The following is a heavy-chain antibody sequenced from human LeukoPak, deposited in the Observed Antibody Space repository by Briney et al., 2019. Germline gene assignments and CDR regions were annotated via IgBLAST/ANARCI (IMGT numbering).Heavy chain of an antibody. J-gene: IGHJ3*01. Sequence: PPETLSLTCAVYGGSFSGYYWSWIRQPPGKGLEWIGFVVYSGSTNYNPSLKGRVTISIDTSNNQLSLKLSSVTAADTAVYYCARHREMDSYDAFDVWGQGTMVTVSS. V-gene: IGHV4-59*08. D-gene: IGHD5-24*01. CDR3: ARHREMDSYDAFDV. CDR1: GGSFSGYY. CDR2: VVYSGST.